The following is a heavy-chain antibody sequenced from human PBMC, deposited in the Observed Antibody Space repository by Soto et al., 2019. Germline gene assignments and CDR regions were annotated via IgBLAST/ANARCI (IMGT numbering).Heavy chain of an antibody. J-gene: IGHJ3*02. CDR1: GFTFSSYS. Sequence: EVQLVESGGGLVQPGGSLRLSCAASGFTFSSYSMNWVRQAPGKGLEWVSSISSSISYIYYADSVKGRFTISRDNAKNSLYLQMNSLRAEDTAVYYCARPIAAAVTLDAFDIWGQGTMVTVSS. V-gene: IGHV3-21*01. D-gene: IGHD6-13*01. CDR3: ARPIAAAVTLDAFDI. CDR2: ISSSISYI.